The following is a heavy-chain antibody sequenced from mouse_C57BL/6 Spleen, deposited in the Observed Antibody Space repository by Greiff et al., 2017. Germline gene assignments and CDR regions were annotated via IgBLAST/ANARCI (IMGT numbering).Heavy chain of an antibody. CDR3: ARDRDYYDGAMDY. V-gene: IGHV5-4*01. CDR2: ISDGGSYT. CDR1: GFTFSSYA. D-gene: IGHD1-1*01. Sequence: EVHLVESGGGLVKPGGSLKLSCAASGFTFSSYAMSWVRQTPEKRLEWVATISDGGSYTYYPDNVKGRFTISRDNAQNNLYLQMSHLKSEDTAMYYCARDRDYYDGAMDYWGQGTSVTVSS. J-gene: IGHJ4*01.